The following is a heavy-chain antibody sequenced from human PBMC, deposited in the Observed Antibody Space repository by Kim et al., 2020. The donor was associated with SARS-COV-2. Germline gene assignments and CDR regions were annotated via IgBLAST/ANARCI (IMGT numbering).Heavy chain of an antibody. CDR3: ARGKIVMVPAALDY. CDR1: GYTFSVYA. Sequence: ASVKVSCKASGYTFSVYAMHWVRQAPGQRLEWLRWINSGNGNTKYSQKFQGRVTITRDTSASTVYMELSSLRSEDTAVYYCARGKIVMVPAALDYWGQGTLVTVSS. J-gene: IGHJ4*02. CDR2: INSGNGNT. V-gene: IGHV1-3*01. D-gene: IGHD2-2*01.